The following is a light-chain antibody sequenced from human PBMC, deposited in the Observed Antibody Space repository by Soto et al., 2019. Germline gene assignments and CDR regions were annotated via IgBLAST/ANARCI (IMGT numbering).Light chain of an antibody. J-gene: IGKJ1*01. Sequence: DIVMTQSPLSLPVTPGEPSAISCMSSHSLLHSNGYNYLDWYLQKPGQSPQLLIYLGSNRASGVPDRFSGSGSGTDFTLKISRVEAEDVGVYYCMQALQTAWTFGQGTKVDI. CDR3: MQALQTAWT. CDR1: HSLLHSNGYNY. CDR2: LGS. V-gene: IGKV2-28*01.